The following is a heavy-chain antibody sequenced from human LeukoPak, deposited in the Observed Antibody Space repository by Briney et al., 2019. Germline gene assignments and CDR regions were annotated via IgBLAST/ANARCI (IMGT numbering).Heavy chain of an antibody. V-gene: IGHV4-31*03. J-gene: IGHJ4*02. D-gene: IGHD3-10*01. CDR3: GSGSLPGGGRYYFDY. CDR2: IYYSGST. Sequence: SETLSLTCTVSGGSISSGGYYWSWIRQHPGKGLEWIGYIYYSGSTYYNPSLKSRVTISVDTSKNQFSLKLSSVTAADTAVYYCGSGSLPGGGRYYFDYWSQGTLVTVSS. CDR1: GGSISSGGYY.